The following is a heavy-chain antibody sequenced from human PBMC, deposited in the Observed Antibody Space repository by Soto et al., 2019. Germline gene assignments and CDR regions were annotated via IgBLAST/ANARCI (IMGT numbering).Heavy chain of an antibody. J-gene: IGHJ6*02. V-gene: IGHV3-74*01. CDR3: ARDLRITCFGVVTNYYYVMDV. CDR1: GFTFSSYW. CDR2: INSDGSST. Sequence: HPGGSLRLSCAASGFTFSSYWMHWVRQAPGKGLVWVSRINSDGSSTSYADSVKGRFTISRDNAKNTLYLQMNSLRAEDTAVYYCARDLRITCFGVVTNYYYVMDVWGQRTTVTVSS. D-gene: IGHD3-3*01.